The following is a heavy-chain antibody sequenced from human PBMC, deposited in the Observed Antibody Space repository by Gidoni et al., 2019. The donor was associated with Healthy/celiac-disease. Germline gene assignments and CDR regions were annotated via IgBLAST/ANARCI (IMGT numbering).Heavy chain of an antibody. D-gene: IGHD1-1*01. J-gene: IGHJ4*02. CDR1: GFTFSSYA. Sequence: QVQLVESGGGVVQPGRSLRLSCAASGFTFSSYAMHWVRQAPGKGMGWVAFISYDGSNKYYADSVKGRFTISRDNSKNTLYLQMNSLRAEDTAVYYCARVWNDEVDFGYFDYWGQGTLVTVSS. V-gene: IGHV3-30-3*01. CDR3: ARVWNDEVDFGYFDY. CDR2: ISYDGSNK.